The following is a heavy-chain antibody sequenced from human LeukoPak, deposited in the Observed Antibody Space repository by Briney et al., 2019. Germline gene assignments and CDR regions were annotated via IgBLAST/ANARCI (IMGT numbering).Heavy chain of an antibody. CDR3: ARDGGSGIDY. CDR1: GFSLTTYG. V-gene: IGHV3-33*01. D-gene: IGHD3-10*01. Sequence: GRSLRLSCAASGFSLTTYGTHWLRQAPGKGLEWVAVIWYDGSRKFYGDSVKGRFTVSRDTFENTMYLQMNSLRGEDTAVYYCARDGGSGIDYWGQGTLVTVSS. CDR2: IWYDGSRK. J-gene: IGHJ4*02.